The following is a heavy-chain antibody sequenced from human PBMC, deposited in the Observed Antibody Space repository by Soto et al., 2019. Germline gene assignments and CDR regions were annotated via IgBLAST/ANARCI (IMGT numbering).Heavy chain of an antibody. V-gene: IGHV4-59*01. Sequence: SETLSLTCTVSGGSISSYYWSWIRQPPGKGLEWIGYIYYSGSTNYNPSLKSRVTISVDTSKNQFSLKLSSVTAADTAVYYCARMYGSGSPIDYWGQGTLVTV. CDR2: IYYSGST. D-gene: IGHD3-10*01. CDR1: GGSISSYY. CDR3: ARMYGSGSPIDY. J-gene: IGHJ4*02.